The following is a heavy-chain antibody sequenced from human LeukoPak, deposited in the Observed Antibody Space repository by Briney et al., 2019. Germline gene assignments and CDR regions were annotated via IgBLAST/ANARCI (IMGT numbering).Heavy chain of an antibody. J-gene: IGHJ5*02. Sequence: GASVKVSCKASGYTFTSYYMHWVRQAPGQGLEWMGIINPSGGSTSYAQKFQGRVTITADESTSTAYMELSSLRSEDTAMYYCARGGQIRYFDWLSKGNWFDPWGQGTLVTVSS. V-gene: IGHV1-46*01. CDR3: ARGGQIRYFDWLSKGNWFDP. CDR2: INPSGGST. CDR1: GYTFTSYY. D-gene: IGHD3-9*01.